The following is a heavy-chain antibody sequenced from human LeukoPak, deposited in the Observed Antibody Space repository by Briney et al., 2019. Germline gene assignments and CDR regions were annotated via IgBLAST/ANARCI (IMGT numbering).Heavy chain of an antibody. J-gene: IGHJ6*02. D-gene: IGHD3-10*01. CDR3: ARSVTMVRSYYQYYGMDV. V-gene: IGHV1-46*01. CDR2: INPTGGST. CDR1: GYTITSYY. Sequence: GASVKVSCKASGYTITSYYMHWVRQAPGQGLEWMGIINPTGGSTSYAQRFQGRVTMTRDTSTSTVYMELYSLRSEDTAVYYCARSVTMVRSYYQYYGMDVWGQGTTVTVSS.